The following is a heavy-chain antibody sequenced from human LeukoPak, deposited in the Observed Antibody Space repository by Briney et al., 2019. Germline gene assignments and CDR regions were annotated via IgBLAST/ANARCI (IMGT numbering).Heavy chain of an antibody. CDR3: ARSSTTSCYDF. J-gene: IGHJ4*02. V-gene: IGHV3-64*01. Sequence: PGGSLRLSRAASRFTLSSYAMHSVRQAPGKGLEYVSAISSNGGSTYYANSVKGRFTISRDNSKNTLYLQMGSLRGEDMAVYYCARSSTTSCYDFWGRGTLVTVSS. CDR2: ISSNGGST. D-gene: IGHD2-2*01. CDR1: RFTLSSYA.